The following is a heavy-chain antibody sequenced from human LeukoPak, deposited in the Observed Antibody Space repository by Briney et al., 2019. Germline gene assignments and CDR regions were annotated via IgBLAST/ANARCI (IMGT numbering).Heavy chain of an antibody. CDR1: GFTFSSYG. J-gene: IGHJ3*02. CDR2: ISYDGSNK. V-gene: IGHV3-30*18. CDR3: AKDKWSSGWYSGAFDI. Sequence: GGSLRLSCAASGFTFSSYGMHWVRQAPGKGLEWVAVISYDGSNKYYADSVKGRFTTSRDNFKNTLYLQMNSLRAEDTAVYYCAKDKWSSGWYSGAFDIWGQGTIVTVSS. D-gene: IGHD6-19*01.